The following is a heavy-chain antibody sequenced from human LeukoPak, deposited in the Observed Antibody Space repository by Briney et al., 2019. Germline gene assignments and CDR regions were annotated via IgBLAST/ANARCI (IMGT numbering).Heavy chain of an antibody. CDR1: GGSFSGYY. CDR2: INHSGST. Sequence: SETLPLTCAVYGGSFSGYYWSWIRQPPGKGLEWIGEINHSGSTNYNPSLKSRVTISVDTSKNQFSLKLSSVTAADTAVYYCARCCSSTSCYNDGCYYWGQGTLVTVSS. CDR3: ARCCSSTSCYNDGCYY. D-gene: IGHD2-2*02. J-gene: IGHJ4*02. V-gene: IGHV4-34*01.